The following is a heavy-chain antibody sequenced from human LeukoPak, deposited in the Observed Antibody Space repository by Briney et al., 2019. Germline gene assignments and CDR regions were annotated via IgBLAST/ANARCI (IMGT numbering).Heavy chain of an antibody. CDR1: GFTFSSYG. Sequence: GGSLRLSCAASGFTFSSYGMSWVRQAPGKGLEWVSGISGSGAGTHYADSVKGRFTISRDNSENTLYLQMNSLRAEDTAVYYCAAISSYYYMDVWGKGTTVTISS. CDR3: AAISSYYYMDV. CDR2: ISGSGAGT. D-gene: IGHD2-21*01. J-gene: IGHJ6*03. V-gene: IGHV3-23*01.